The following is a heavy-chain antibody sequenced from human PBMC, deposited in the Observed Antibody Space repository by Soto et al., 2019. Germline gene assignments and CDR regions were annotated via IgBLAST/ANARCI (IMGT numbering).Heavy chain of an antibody. J-gene: IGHJ4*02. CDR3: AREESDTFDY. Sequence: ESGGGLVKPGGSLRLSCAASGFTFSSYIMNWVRQAPGKGLEWVSSISSGSGYISYADSVKGRFTVSRDNAKNSLYLQMNSLRVEDTAVYFCAREESDTFDYWGQGTLVIVSS. CDR1: GFTFSSYI. CDR2: ISSGSGYI. V-gene: IGHV3-21*01.